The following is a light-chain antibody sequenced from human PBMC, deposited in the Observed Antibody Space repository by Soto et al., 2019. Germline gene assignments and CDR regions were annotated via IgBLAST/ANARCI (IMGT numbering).Light chain of an antibody. CDR3: QQYDSTPPT. Sequence: DIVMTQSPDSLAVSLGERATINCKSSQNVLYSSNNRNNLAWYQQKPGQPPKLLIYWASTRESGVPDRFSGSGSGTDFTLTSTSLKAEDVAVYYCQQYDSTPPTFGRGTRLEIK. V-gene: IGKV4-1*01. CDR2: WAS. J-gene: IGKJ5*01. CDR1: QNVLYSSNNRNN.